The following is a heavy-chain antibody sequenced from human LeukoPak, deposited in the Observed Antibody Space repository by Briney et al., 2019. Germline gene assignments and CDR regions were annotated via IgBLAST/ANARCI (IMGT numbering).Heavy chain of an antibody. CDR1: GFTFSDYY. D-gene: IGHD2-2*02. J-gene: IGHJ4*02. CDR2: ISSSGSTI. CDR3: ARENVVVPAAITPYFDY. Sequence: GGSLRLSCAASGFTFSDYYMSWIRQAPGKGLEWVSYISSSGSTIYYADSVKGRFTISRDNAKNSLYLQMNSLRAEDTAVYYCARENVVVPAAITPYFDYWGQGTLVTVSS. V-gene: IGHV3-11*04.